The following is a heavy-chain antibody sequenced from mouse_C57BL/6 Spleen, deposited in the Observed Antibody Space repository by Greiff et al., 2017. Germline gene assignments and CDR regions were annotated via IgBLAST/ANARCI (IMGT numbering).Heavy chain of an antibody. CDR3: ASYYSNYGYFDN. V-gene: IGHV1-22*01. CDR2: INPNNGGT. D-gene: IGHD2-5*01. Sequence: EVQLQQSGPELVKPGASVKMSCKASGYTFTDYNMHWVKQSPGKSLEWIGYINPNNGGTSYNQKFKGKATLTVNKSSSTAYMELRSLTSEDSAVYYCASYYSNYGYFDNWGQGTTLTVCS. J-gene: IGHJ2*01. CDR1: GYTFTDYN.